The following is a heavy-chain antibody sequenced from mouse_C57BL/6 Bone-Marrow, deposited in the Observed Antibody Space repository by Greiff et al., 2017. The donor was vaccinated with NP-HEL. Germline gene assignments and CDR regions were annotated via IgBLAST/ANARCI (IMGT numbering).Heavy chain of an antibody. CDR2: IDPSDSET. J-gene: IGHJ3*01. CDR1: GYTFTSYW. V-gene: IGHV1-52*01. CDR3: ARGRRLPLFAY. D-gene: IGHD2-2*01. Sequence: QVQLQQPGAELVRPGSSVKLSCKASGYTFTSYWMHWVKQRPIQGLEWIGNIDPSDSETNYNQKFKDKATLTVDKSSSTAYMQLSSLTSEDSAVYYCARGRRLPLFAYWGQGTLVTVSA.